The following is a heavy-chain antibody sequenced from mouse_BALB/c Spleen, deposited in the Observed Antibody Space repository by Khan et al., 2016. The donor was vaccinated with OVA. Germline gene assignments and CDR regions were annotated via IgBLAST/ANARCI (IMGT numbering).Heavy chain of an antibody. Sequence: QVQLKESGPGLVQPSQSLSITCTVSGFSLTTYGVHWVRQSPGKGLEWLGVIRSGGTTDYSAAFISRLSITKNNSKSQVFFKMNSLHANDTAIYYCARNYDYDEGLAYWGQGTLVTVSA. CDR1: GFSLTTYG. D-gene: IGHD2-4*01. J-gene: IGHJ3*01. V-gene: IGHV2-2*02. CDR3: ARNYDYDEGLAY. CDR2: IRSGGTT.